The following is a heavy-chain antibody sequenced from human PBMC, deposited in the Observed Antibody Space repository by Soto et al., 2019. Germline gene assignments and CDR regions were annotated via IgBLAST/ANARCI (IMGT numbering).Heavy chain of an antibody. Sequence: SETLSLTCAVSGGSISSGGYSWSWIRQPPGKGLEWIGYIYHSGSTYYNPSLKSRVTISVDRSKNQFSLKLSSVSAADTAVYYCATMVRWFDPWGQGTLVTASS. J-gene: IGHJ5*02. CDR1: GGSISSGGYS. CDR3: ATMVRWFDP. D-gene: IGHD3-10*01. CDR2: IYHSGST. V-gene: IGHV4-30-2*01.